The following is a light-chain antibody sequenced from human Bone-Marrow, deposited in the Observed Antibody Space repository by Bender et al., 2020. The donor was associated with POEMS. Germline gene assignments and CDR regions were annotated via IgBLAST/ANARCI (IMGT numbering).Light chain of an antibody. Sequence: QSALTQPASVSGSPGQSITISCTGTSSDVGGYNLVSWYQQHPGKAPKLLIYEVSGRPSGVSDRFSGSKFGNTASLTISGLQAEDEADYYCCSHAGSRNSWVFGGGTTLTVL. V-gene: IGLV2-23*02. CDR2: EVS. J-gene: IGLJ3*02. CDR3: CSHAGSRNSWV. CDR1: SSDVGGYNL.